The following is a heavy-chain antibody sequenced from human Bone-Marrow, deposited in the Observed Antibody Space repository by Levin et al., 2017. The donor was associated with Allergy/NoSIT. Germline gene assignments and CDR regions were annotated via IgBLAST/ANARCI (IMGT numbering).Heavy chain of an antibody. CDR3: ARSPGWGSYPWDAFDI. CDR2: ISSSSSTI. Sequence: GESLKISCAASGFTFSSYSMNWVRQAPGKGLEWVSYISSSSSTIYYADSVKGRFTISRDNAKNSLYLQMNSLRAEDTAVYYCARSPGWGSYPWDAFDIWGQGTMVTVSS. CDR1: GFTFSSYS. D-gene: IGHD3-16*01. V-gene: IGHV3-48*01. J-gene: IGHJ3*02.